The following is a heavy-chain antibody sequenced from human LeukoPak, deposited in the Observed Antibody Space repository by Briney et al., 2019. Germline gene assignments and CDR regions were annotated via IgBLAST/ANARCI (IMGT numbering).Heavy chain of an antibody. D-gene: IGHD6-19*01. CDR3: ARDRGYSSGRAPNFDY. CDR1: GFTFSSYS. CDR2: ISSSSSYI. J-gene: IGHJ4*02. Sequence: PGGSLRLSCAASGFTFSSYSMNWVRQAPGKGLEWVSSISSSSSYIYYADSVKGRFTISRDNAKNSLYLQMNSLRAEDTAVYYCARDRGYSSGRAPNFDYWGQGTPVTVSS. V-gene: IGHV3-21*01.